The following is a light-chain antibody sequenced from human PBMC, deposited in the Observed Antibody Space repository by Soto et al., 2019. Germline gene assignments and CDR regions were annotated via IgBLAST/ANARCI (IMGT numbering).Light chain of an antibody. CDR1: QSVSNNY. CDR3: QQYGSSPPIT. V-gene: IGKV3-20*01. CDR2: GAS. J-gene: IGKJ5*01. Sequence: EIVLTQSPGTLSLSPGERATLSCRASQSVSNNYLGWYQQKPGQAPRLLIYGASTRATGIPDRFSSSGSGTDFTLSISRLEPEDFAVYYCQQYGSSPPITFGQGTRLEIK.